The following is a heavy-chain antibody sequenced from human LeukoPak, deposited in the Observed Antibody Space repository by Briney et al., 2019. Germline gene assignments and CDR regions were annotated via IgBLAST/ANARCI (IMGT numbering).Heavy chain of an antibody. J-gene: IGHJ4*02. V-gene: IGHV1-18*01. Sequence: ASVKVSCKASGYTFTNYGISWVRQAPGQGLEWMGWISAYNGNTNYAQKLQGRVTMTTDTSTSTAYMELRSLRSDDTAVYYCARDRYYYDSSGTGDYWGQGTLVTVSS. CDR2: ISAYNGNT. CDR1: GYTFTNYG. CDR3: ARDRYYYDSSGTGDY. D-gene: IGHD3-22*01.